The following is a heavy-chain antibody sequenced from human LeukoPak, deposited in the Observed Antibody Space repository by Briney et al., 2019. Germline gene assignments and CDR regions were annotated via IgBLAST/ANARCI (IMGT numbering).Heavy chain of an antibody. Sequence: SETLSLTCTVSGGSISSYYWSWIRQPAGKGLEWIGRIYTSGSTNYNPSLKSRVTMSVDTSKNQFSLKLSSVTATDTAVYYCARQGSVAGTGGSDYWGQGTLVTVSS. CDR2: IYTSGST. CDR3: ARQGSVAGTGGSDY. J-gene: IGHJ4*02. V-gene: IGHV4-4*07. CDR1: GGSISSYY. D-gene: IGHD6-19*01.